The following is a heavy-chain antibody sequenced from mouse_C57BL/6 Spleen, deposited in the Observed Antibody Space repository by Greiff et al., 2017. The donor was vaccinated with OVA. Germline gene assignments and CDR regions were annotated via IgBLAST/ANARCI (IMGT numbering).Heavy chain of an antibody. J-gene: IGHJ2*01. D-gene: IGHD2-4*01. V-gene: IGHV1-22*01. CDR1: GYTFTDYN. CDR3: ARSGGGLRGYFDY. Sequence: VQLQQSGPELVKPGASVKMSCKASGYTFTDYNMHWVKQSHGKSLEWIGYINPNNGGTSYNQKFKGKATLTVNKSSSTAYMELRSLTSEDSAVYYCARSGGGLRGYFDYWGQGTTLTVSS. CDR2: INPNNGGT.